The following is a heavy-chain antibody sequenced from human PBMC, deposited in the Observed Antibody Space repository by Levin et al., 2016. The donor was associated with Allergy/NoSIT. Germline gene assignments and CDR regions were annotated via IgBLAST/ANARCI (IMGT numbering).Heavy chain of an antibody. J-gene: IGHJ4*02. CDR2: INAGNGNT. V-gene: IGHV1-3*01. D-gene: IGHD3-22*01. CDR1: GYTFTSYA. CDR3: ARDHIVSRGYYYDSSGYYYVPTLYFDY. Sequence: ASVKVSCKASGYTFTSYAMHWVRQAPGQRLEWMGWINAGNGNTKYSQKFQGRVTITRDTSASTAYMELSSLRSEDTAVYYCARDHIVSRGYYYDSSGYYYVPTLYFDYWGQGTLVTVSS.